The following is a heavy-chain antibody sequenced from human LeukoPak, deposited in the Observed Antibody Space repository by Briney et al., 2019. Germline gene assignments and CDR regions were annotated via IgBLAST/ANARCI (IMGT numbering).Heavy chain of an antibody. CDR1: GFTFSSYA. J-gene: IGHJ6*03. Sequence: GGSLRLSCAASGFTFSSYAMHWVRQAPGKGLEWVAVISYDGSNKYYADSVKGRFTISRDNSKNTLYLQMNSLRAEDTAVYYCASPLAHSYYYYYYMDVWGKGTTVTVSS. CDR2: ISYDGSNK. V-gene: IGHV3-30*04. CDR3: ASPLAHSYYYYYYMDV. D-gene: IGHD5-12*01.